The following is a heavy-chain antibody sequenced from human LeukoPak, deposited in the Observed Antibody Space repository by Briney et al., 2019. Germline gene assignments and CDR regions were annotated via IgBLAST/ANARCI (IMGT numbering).Heavy chain of an antibody. J-gene: IGHJ3*02. Sequence: SGGSLRLSCAASGFTFSSYGMHWVRQAPGKGLEWVAFIRYDGSNKYYADSVKGRFTITRDNSKNTLYLQMNSLRAVDTAVYYCAKDEGRFLAPGAFDIWGQGTMVTVSS. CDR1: GFTFSSYG. CDR3: AKDEGRFLAPGAFDI. D-gene: IGHD3-3*01. V-gene: IGHV3-30*02. CDR2: IRYDGSNK.